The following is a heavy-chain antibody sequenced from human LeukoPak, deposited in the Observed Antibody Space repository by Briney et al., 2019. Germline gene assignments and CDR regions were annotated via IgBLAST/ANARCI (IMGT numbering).Heavy chain of an antibody. CDR1: GGSISSYY. Sequence: SETLSLTCTVSGGSISSYYWSWIRQPRGKGLEWIGYIYYSGSTNYNPSLKSRVTISVDTSKNQFSLKLSSVTAAYTAVYYCARASDDILTGYPGFILDYWGQGTLVTVSS. CDR2: IYYSGST. V-gene: IGHV4-59*01. D-gene: IGHD3-9*01. CDR3: ARASDDILTGYPGFILDY. J-gene: IGHJ4*02.